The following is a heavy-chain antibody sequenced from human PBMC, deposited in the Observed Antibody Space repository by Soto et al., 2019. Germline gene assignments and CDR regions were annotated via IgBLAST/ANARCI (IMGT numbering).Heavy chain of an antibody. CDR3: AKMGPYCSSTKCYVRNNNFDY. J-gene: IGHJ4*02. CDR2: ISGSGGST. D-gene: IGHD2-2*01. Sequence: PGGSLRLSCAASGFTFSSYAMSWVRQAPGKGLEWVSAISGSGGSTYYADSLKGRFIISRDNSKNTLYLQMNSLRAEDTAVYYCAKMGPYCSSTKCYVRNNNFDYWGQGTLVTVSS. CDR1: GFTFSSYA. V-gene: IGHV3-23*01.